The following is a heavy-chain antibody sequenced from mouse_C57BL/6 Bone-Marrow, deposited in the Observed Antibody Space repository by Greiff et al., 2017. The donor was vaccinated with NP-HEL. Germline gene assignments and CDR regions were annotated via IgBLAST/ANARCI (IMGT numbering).Heavy chain of an antibody. D-gene: IGHD1-1*01. J-gene: IGHJ3*01. V-gene: IGHV1-7*01. CDR1: GYTFTSYW. CDR2: INPSSGYT. CDR3: ASPIYYYGSTFAY. Sequence: QVQLQQSGAELAKPGASVKLSCKASGYTFTSYWMHWVKQRPGQGLEWIGYINPSSGYTKYNQKFKDKATLTADKSSSTAYMQLSSLTYEDSAVYYCASPIYYYGSTFAYWGQGTLDTVSA.